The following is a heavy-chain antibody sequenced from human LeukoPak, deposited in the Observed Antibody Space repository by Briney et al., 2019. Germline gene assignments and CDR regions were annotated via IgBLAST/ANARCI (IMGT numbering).Heavy chain of an antibody. CDR1: GGTFNSYA. Sequence: GASVKVSCKASGGTFNSYAISWVRQAPGQGLEWMGWINPNSGGTNYAQKFQGRVTMTRDTSISTAYMELSRLGSDDTAVYYCARGGLPIYYYYMDVWGKGTTVTVSS. D-gene: IGHD4-11*01. V-gene: IGHV1-2*02. CDR2: INPNSGGT. J-gene: IGHJ6*03. CDR3: ARGGLPIYYYYMDV.